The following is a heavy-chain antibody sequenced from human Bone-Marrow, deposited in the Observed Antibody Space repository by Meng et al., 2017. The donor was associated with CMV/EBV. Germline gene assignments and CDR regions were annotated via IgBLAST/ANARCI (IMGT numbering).Heavy chain of an antibody. CDR1: GYTFTGYY. V-gene: IGHV1-2*02. CDR3: ATPYVDIVATIRGYYGMAV. D-gene: IGHD5-12*01. J-gene: IGHJ6*02. Sequence: ASVKVSCKASGYTFTGYYMHWVRQAPGQGLEWMGWINPNSGGTNYAQKFQGRVTMTRDTSISTAYMELSRLRSDDTAVYYCATPYVDIVATIRGYYGMAVWGQGTTVTVSS. CDR2: INPNSGGT.